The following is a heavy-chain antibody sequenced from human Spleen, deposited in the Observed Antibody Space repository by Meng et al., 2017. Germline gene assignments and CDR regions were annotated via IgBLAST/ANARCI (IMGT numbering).Heavy chain of an antibody. D-gene: IGHD4-17*01. V-gene: IGHV1-2*02. CDR1: GYIFTGYY. Sequence: ASVKVSCKASGYIFTGYYMHRVRQVPGLGLEWMRWINPNSGGTNYAQKFQGRVTMTRDMSISPAYMELSRLRSDDTAVYYCARGRMGLSDGDYEPFDYWGQGTLVTVSS. CDR2: INPNSGGT. CDR3: ARGRMGLSDGDYEPFDY. J-gene: IGHJ4*02.